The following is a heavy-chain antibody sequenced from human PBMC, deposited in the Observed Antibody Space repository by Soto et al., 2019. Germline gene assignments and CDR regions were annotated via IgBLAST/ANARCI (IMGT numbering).Heavy chain of an antibody. CDR2: IYPGDSDT. CDR3: ARLARTVLGTITLSPRGYFDY. V-gene: IGHV5-51*01. CDR1: GYSFTSNW. D-gene: IGHD1-7*01. J-gene: IGHJ4*02. Sequence: EVQLVQSGAEVKKPGESLKISCKTSGYSFTSNWIGWVRQMPGKGLEWMGIIYPGDSDTRYSPSFQGQVSISADKSISTAYLQWSSLKASDTAMYYCARLARTVLGTITLSPRGYFDYWGQGTLVTVSS.